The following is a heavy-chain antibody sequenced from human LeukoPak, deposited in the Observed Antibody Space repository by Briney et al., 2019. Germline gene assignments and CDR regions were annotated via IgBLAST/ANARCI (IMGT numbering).Heavy chain of an antibody. J-gene: IGHJ4*02. CDR1: GYTFTSYA. CDR3: ARGRTEGDGYNYEINY. V-gene: IGHV1-18*01. CDR2: ISAYNGNT. D-gene: IGHD5-24*01. Sequence: GASVKVSCKASGYTFTSYAMHWVRQAPGQRLEWMGWISAYNGNTNYAQKLQGRVTMTTDTSTSTAYMELRSLRSDDTAVYYCARGRTEGDGYNYEINYWGQGTLVTVSS.